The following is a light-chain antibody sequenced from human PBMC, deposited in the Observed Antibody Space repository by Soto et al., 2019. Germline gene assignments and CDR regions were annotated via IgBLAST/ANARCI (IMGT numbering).Light chain of an antibody. Sequence: QSVLTQPASVSGSPGQSITISCTGTSSDVGDYNYVCWYKQHPGKAPQLMIYEVTNRPSGVSDRFSGSKSGNTASLTISGLQAEDEADYYCSSFTSSSTLYVFGTGTKLTVL. CDR2: EVT. J-gene: IGLJ1*01. CDR1: SSDVGDYNY. CDR3: SSFTSSSTLYV. V-gene: IGLV2-14*01.